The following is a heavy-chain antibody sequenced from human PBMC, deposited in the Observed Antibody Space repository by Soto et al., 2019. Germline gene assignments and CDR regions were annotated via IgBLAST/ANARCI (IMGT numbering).Heavy chain of an antibody. CDR2: INPNSGGT. J-gene: IGHJ4*02. D-gene: IGHD3-22*01. CDR1: GYTFTGYY. V-gene: IGHV1-2*02. CDR3: ARASEYYDSSGYMSY. Sequence: ASVKVSCKASGYTFTGYYMHWVRQAPGQGLEWMGWINPNSGGTNYAQKFQGRVTMTRDTSISTAYMELSRLRSDDTAVYYCARASEYYDSSGYMSYWGQGTLVAVAS.